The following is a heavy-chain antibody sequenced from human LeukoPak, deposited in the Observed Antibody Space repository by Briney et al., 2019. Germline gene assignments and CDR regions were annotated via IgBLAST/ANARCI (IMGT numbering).Heavy chain of an antibody. Sequence: SSQTLSLTCAVSGGSTSSGSHSWSWIRQPPGKGLECIGFIYHNGSTYHNPSLKSRVTISADRSKNQLSLRLSSVTAADTAVYYCARLIVVIPKKNDYHYYYGMDVWGKGTTVTVSS. CDR2: IYHNGST. J-gene: IGHJ6*04. CDR3: ARLIVVIPKKNDYHYYYGMDV. D-gene: IGHD2-2*01. V-gene: IGHV4-30-2*01. CDR1: GGSTSSGSHS.